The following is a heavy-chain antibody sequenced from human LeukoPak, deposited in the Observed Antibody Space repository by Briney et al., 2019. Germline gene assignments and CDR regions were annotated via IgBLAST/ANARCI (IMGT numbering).Heavy chain of an antibody. J-gene: IGHJ4*02. CDR2: ISGGGGST. D-gene: IGHD3-10*01. Sequence: PGGSLRLSCAASGFTFSNYDMSWVRQAPWTGLELVSGISGGGGSTSYGDSVKGRFTISRDNSKSTLYLQMNSLRAEDTAVYYCAKRGAYFGGFDYWGQGTLVTVSS. CDR1: GFTFSNYD. CDR3: AKRGAYFGGFDY. V-gene: IGHV3-23*01.